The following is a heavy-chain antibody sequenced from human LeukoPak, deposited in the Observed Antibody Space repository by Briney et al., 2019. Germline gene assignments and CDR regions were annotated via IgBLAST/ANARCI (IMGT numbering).Heavy chain of an antibody. CDR3: ARGLLEMATIYFDY. J-gene: IGHJ4*02. Sequence: GGSLRLSCAASGFIFNDFYMSWIRQAPGKGLEWVSYISSSGGTMYYADSVKGRFTISRDNAKNSLYLQMNSLRVEDMAVYYCARGLLEMATIYFDYWGPGTLVTVSS. CDR2: ISSSGGTM. D-gene: IGHD5-24*01. CDR1: GFIFNDFY. V-gene: IGHV3-11*01.